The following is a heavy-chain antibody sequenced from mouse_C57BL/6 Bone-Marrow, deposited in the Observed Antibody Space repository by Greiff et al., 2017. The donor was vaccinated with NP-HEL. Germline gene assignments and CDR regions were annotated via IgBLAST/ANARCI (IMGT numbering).Heavy chain of an antibody. J-gene: IGHJ1*03. Sequence: QVQLQQPGAELVMPGASVKLSCKASGYTFTSYWMHWVKQRPGQGLEWIGEIDPSDSYTNYNQKFKGKSTLTVDKSSSTAYMQLSSLTSEDSAVYYCARDPIYYYGSSLSDWYFDVWGTGTTVTVSS. CDR1: GYTFTSYW. D-gene: IGHD1-1*01. CDR3: ARDPIYYYGSSLSDWYFDV. V-gene: IGHV1-69*01. CDR2: IDPSDSYT.